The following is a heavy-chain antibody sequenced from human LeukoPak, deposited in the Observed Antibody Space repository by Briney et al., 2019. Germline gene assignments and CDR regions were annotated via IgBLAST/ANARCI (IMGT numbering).Heavy chain of an antibody. CDR2: INSDGIST. Sequence: GGSLRLSCAASGLTLSSYWMHWVRQAPGKGLVWVSRINSDGISTNYADSVKGRFTISRDNAKNTLYLQMNSLRAEDTAVYYCARIPYDSSGYYDYWGQGTLVTVSS. CDR1: GLTLSSYW. D-gene: IGHD3-22*01. J-gene: IGHJ4*02. V-gene: IGHV3-74*01. CDR3: ARIPYDSSGYYDY.